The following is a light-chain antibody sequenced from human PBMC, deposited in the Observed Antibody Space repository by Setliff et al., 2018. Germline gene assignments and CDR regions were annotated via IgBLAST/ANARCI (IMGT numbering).Light chain of an antibody. J-gene: IGLJ2*01. CDR3: CSYAGSYTSVV. CDR2: TNN. CDR1: SSNIGSNT. Sequence: QSVLTQPPSAFGTPGQRVTISCSGTSSNIGSNTVNWYQQFPGTAPKLLIQTNNQRHSGVPDRFSGSKSGASASLAISGLQAEDEADYYCCSYAGSYTSVVFGGGTKVTVL. V-gene: IGLV1-44*01.